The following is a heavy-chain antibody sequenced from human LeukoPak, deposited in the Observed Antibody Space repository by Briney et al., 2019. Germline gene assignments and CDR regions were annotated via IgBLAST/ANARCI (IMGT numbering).Heavy chain of an antibody. J-gene: IGHJ4*02. D-gene: IGHD6-19*01. CDR2: ISYDGSNK. CDR3: ATLAGYFDY. V-gene: IGHV3-30-3*01. CDR1: GFTFSSYA. Sequence: GGPLRLSCAASGFTFSSYAMHRVRQAPGKGLEWVAVISYDGSNKYYADSVKGRFTISRDNSKNTLYLQMNSLRAEDTAVYYCATLAGYFDYWGQGTLVTVSS.